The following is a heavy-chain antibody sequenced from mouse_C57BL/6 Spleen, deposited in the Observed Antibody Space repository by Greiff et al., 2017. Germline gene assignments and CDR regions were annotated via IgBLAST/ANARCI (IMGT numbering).Heavy chain of an antibody. CDR1: GFTFSSYA. CDR2: ISDGGSYT. CDR3: ARDPTTVEVDYYYAMDY. J-gene: IGHJ4*01. V-gene: IGHV5-4*01. Sequence: EVKLQESGGGLVKPGGSLKLSCAASGFTFSSYAMSWVRQTPEKRLEWVATISDGGSYTYYPDNVKGRFTISRDNAKNNLYLQMSHLKSEDTAMYYCARDPTTVEVDYYYAMDYWGQGTSVTVSS. D-gene: IGHD1-1*01.